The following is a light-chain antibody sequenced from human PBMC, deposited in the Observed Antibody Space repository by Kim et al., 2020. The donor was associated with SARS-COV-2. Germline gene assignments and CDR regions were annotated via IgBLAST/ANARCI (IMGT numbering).Light chain of an antibody. J-gene: IGLJ1*01. V-gene: IGLV1-44*01. Sequence: GQRFTISCSGSSSNIGSNTVNWYQQLPGTAPKLLIYSNNHRPSGVPDRFSGSKSGTSASLAISGLQSEDEADYYCAAWDDSLTGYVFGTGTKVTVL. CDR3: AAWDDSLTGYV. CDR1: SSNIGSNT. CDR2: SNN.